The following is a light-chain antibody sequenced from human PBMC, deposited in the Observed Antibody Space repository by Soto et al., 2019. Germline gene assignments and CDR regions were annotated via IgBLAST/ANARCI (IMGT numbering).Light chain of an antibody. Sequence: DIQMTQSPSTLSASVGDRVSITCRASQSVDRYLAWYQQKPGKAPPLLIYDASSLESGVPSRFSGSGSGTDFTLTISRLEPEDFAVYYCQHYVTSSITFGQGTRLEIK. CDR2: DAS. CDR1: QSVDRY. V-gene: IGKV1-5*01. CDR3: QHYVTSSIT. J-gene: IGKJ5*01.